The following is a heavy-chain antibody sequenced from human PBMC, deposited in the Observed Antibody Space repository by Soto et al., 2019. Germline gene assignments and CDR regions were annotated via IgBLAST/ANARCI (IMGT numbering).Heavy chain of an antibody. CDR1: GGSISSGDYY. CDR3: AREGPIVVVPAAPRYFDY. Sequence: TSETLSLTCTVSGGSISSGDYYWSWIRQPPGKGLEWIGYIYYSGSTYYNPSLKSRVTISVDTSKNQFSLKLSSVTAADTAVYYCAREGPIVVVPAAPRYFDYWGQGTLATVSS. J-gene: IGHJ4*02. V-gene: IGHV4-30-4*01. D-gene: IGHD2-2*01. CDR2: IYYSGST.